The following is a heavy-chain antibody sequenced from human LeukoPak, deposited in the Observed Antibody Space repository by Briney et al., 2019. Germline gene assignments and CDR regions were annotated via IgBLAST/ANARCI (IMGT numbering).Heavy chain of an antibody. V-gene: IGHV1-69*04. CDR1: GGTFSSYA. CDR3: ASHQGRGYYDSSGYNC. CDR2: IIPIFGIA. D-gene: IGHD3-22*01. J-gene: IGHJ4*02. Sequence: SVKVSCKASGGTFSSYAISWVRQAPGQGLEWMGRIIPIFGIANYAQKFQGRVTITADKSTSTAYMELSSLRSEDTAVYYCASHQGRGYYDSSGYNCWGQGTLVTVSS.